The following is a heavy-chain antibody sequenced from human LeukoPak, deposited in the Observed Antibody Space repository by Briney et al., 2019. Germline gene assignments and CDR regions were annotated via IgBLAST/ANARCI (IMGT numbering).Heavy chain of an antibody. Sequence: PSETLSLTCAVYGGSFSGYYWSWIRQPPGKGLEWIGEINHSGSTNYNPSLKSRVTISVDTSKNQFSLKLSSVTAADTAVYYCARRPGYSSGWPFLNIDYYYYYYMDVWGKGTTVTISS. D-gene: IGHD6-19*01. CDR2: INHSGST. J-gene: IGHJ6*03. CDR3: ARRPGYSSGWPFLNIDYYYYYYMDV. CDR1: GGSFSGYY. V-gene: IGHV4-34*01.